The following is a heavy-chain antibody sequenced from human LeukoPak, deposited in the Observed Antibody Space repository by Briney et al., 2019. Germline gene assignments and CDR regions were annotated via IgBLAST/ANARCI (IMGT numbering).Heavy chain of an antibody. J-gene: IGHJ6*03. V-gene: IGHV4-4*02. CDR3: ARSEHSSSSRTVYYYYMDV. Sequence: SETLSLTCAVSGGSISSSNWWSWVRQPPGKGLEWIGEIYHSGSTNYNPSLKSRVTISVDKSKNQFSLKLSSVTAADTAVYYCARSEHSSSSRTVYYYYMDVWGKGTTVTISS. CDR2: IYHSGST. CDR1: GGSISSSNW. D-gene: IGHD6-13*01.